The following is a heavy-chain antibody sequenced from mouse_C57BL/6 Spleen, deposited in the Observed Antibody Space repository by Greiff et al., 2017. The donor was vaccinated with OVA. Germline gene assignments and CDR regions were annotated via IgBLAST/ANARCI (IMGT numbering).Heavy chain of an antibody. J-gene: IGHJ2*01. CDR2: INPGSGGT. CDR1: GYAFTNYL. Sequence: VQLQQSGAELVRPGTSVKVSCKASGYAFTNYLIEWVKQRPGQGLEWIGVINPGSGGTNYNEKFKGKATLTADKSSSTAYMQLSSLTSEDSAVYFCARSGGGYYFDYWGQGTTLTVSS. CDR3: ARSGGGYYFDY. V-gene: IGHV1-54*01. D-gene: IGHD1-1*02.